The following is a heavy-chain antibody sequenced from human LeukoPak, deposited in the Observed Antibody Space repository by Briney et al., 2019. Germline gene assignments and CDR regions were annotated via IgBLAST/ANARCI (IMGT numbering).Heavy chain of an antibody. D-gene: IGHD2-2*01. CDR2: IKEDGNEK. V-gene: IGHV3-7*01. CDR3: ARDRSRFYY. Sequence: GGSLRLSCAASGLTFSNYWMSWVRQAPGKGLEWVANIKEDGNEKDYVDSVKGRFTISRDNAKKSLYLQMNSLRAEDTAVYYCARDRSRFYYWGQGTPVTVSS. J-gene: IGHJ4*02. CDR1: GLTFSNYW.